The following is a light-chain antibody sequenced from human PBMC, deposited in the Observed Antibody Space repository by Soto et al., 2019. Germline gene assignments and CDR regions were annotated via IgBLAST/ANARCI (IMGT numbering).Light chain of an antibody. CDR3: QQYESYPMT. CDR1: QSISSW. CDR2: KAS. Sequence: DSQMTQYPSTLSASVGDRVTITCRASQSISSWLAWYQQKPGKAPKLLISKASTLQSGVPPRFSGSGSGTEFTLIIFSLQPDDFATYYCQQYESYPMTFGGGTKVDIK. J-gene: IGKJ4*01. V-gene: IGKV1-5*03.